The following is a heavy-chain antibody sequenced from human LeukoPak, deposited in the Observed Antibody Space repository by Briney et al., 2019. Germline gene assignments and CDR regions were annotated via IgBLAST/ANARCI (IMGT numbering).Heavy chain of an antibody. D-gene: IGHD5-18*01. J-gene: IGHJ4*02. CDR1: GFTLSGSA. CDR2: IRSKANSYAT. CDR3: TRRPGYSYPFDY. V-gene: IGHV3-73*01. Sequence: GGSLKLSCAASGFTLSGSAMHWVRQASGKGLEWVGRIRSKANSYATAYAASVKGRFTISRDDSKNTAYLQMNSLKTEDTAVYYCTRRPGYSYPFDYWGQGTLVTVSS.